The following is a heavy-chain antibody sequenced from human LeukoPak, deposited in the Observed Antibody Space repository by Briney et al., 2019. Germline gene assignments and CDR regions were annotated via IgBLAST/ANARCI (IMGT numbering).Heavy chain of an antibody. CDR1: GFTFSSYA. CDR3: AKGSREQWLVPFDS. D-gene: IGHD6-19*01. Sequence: GGSLRLSCAASGFTFSSYAMSWVRQAPGKGLEWVSVVSGSGGSTDYADSLKGRFAISRDNSKNTLYLQMNSLRAEDTAVYYCAKGSREQWLVPFDSWGQGTLVTVSS. CDR2: VSGSGGST. V-gene: IGHV3-23*01. J-gene: IGHJ4*02.